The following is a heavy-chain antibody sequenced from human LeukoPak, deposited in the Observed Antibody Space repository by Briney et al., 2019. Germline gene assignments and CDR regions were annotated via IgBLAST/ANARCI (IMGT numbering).Heavy chain of an antibody. D-gene: IGHD4-17*01. CDR1: GYTFTSYG. J-gene: IGHJ5*02. CDR3: ARDLDGDYVENWFDP. CDR2: ISAYNGNT. Sequence: GASVKVSCKASGYTFTSYGISWVRQAPGQGLEWMGWISAYNGNTNYAQKLQGRVTMTTDTSTSTAYMELRSLRSDDTAVYYCARDLDGDYVENWFDPWGQGTLVTVSS. V-gene: IGHV1-18*01.